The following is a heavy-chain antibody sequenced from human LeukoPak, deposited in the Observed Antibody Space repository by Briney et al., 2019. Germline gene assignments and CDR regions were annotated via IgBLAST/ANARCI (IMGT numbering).Heavy chain of an antibody. V-gene: IGHV3-48*03. CDR1: GFTFSSYE. CDR2: ISSSGSTI. Sequence: GGSLRLSCAASGFTFSSYEMNWVRQAPGKGLEWVSYISSSGSTIYYADSVKGRFTISRDNAKNSLYLQMNSPRAEDTAVYYCASPSSGWYNFGYWGQGTLVTVSS. J-gene: IGHJ4*02. D-gene: IGHD6-19*01. CDR3: ASPSSGWYNFGY.